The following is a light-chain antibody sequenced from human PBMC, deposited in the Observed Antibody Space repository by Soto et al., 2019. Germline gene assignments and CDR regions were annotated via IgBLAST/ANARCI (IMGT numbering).Light chain of an antibody. CDR3: CSYAGSRDVV. V-gene: IGLV2-23*01. Sequence: QSVLTQPASGSGSPGQSITISCTGTSSDVGSYNLVSWYQQHPGKAPKLMIYEGSKRPSGVSNRFSGSKSGNTASLTISGLQAEDEADYYCCSYAGSRDVVFGGGTKLTVL. CDR1: SSDVGSYNL. CDR2: EGS. J-gene: IGLJ2*01.